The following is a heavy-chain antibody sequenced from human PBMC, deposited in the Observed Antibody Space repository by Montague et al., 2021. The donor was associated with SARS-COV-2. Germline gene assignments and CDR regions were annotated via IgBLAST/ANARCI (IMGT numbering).Heavy chain of an antibody. CDR3: ARRRIKDILLVLPAPHLDV. D-gene: IGHD2-21*02. V-gene: IGHV3-23*01. Sequence: SLRLSCAASDFTFSDYSMTWVRQAPGKGLEWVSFITGSGSTTYYADSVKGRFTISRDTSRSTLYLQMNRLRVEDTAVYYCARRRIKDILLVLPAPHLDVWGKGTTVTVSS. CDR1: DFTFSDYS. CDR2: ITGSGSTT. J-gene: IGHJ6*04.